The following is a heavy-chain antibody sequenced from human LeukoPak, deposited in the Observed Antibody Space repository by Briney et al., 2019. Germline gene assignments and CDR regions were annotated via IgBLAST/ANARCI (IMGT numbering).Heavy chain of an antibody. CDR3: ARDGWHYDSSGYYSLDY. CDR2: IYHSGST. CDR1: GGSISSSNW. J-gene: IGHJ4*02. Sequence: SETLSLTCAVSGGSISSSNWWSWVRQPPGKGLEWIGEIYHSGSTNYNPSLKSRVTISVDRSKNQFSLKLSSVTAADTAVYYCARDGWHYDSSGYYSLDYWGQGTLVTVSS. D-gene: IGHD3-22*01. V-gene: IGHV4-4*02.